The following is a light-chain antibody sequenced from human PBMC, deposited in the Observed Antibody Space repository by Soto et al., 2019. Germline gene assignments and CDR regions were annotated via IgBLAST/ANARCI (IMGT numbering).Light chain of an antibody. Sequence: DVQLTQAPSTLSASVGDRVTITCRASQSIGNWLAWYQQKPGKAPNLLIYDASTLENGVPSRFSGSASGTDFTLTISSLQPYDFATYYCQQYKSYWTFGQGTKVDIK. CDR1: QSIGNW. V-gene: IGKV1-5*01. CDR2: DAS. J-gene: IGKJ1*01. CDR3: QQYKSYWT.